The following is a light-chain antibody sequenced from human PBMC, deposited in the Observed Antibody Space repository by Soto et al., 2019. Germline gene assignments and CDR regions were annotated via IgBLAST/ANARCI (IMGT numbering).Light chain of an antibody. CDR1: QSVSNNY. CDR2: CAS. V-gene: IGKV3-20*01. CDR3: RHYLSPGT. J-gene: IGKJ1*01. Sequence: EIVLTQSPGTLSVSPGEGATLSCRASQSVSNNYLAWYQQKPGQAPRLLIYCASNIATGIPYRFSGSGSGTEVTLPMIRLEPEGYPVYYCRHYLSPGTFGQRTK.